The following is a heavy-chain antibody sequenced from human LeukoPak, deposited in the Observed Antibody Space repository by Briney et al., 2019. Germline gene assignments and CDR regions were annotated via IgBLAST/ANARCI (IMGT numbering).Heavy chain of an antibody. CDR2: ISAGGGST. J-gene: IGHJ4*02. Sequence: PGGSLRLYCVASGLTFSDYSMTWVRQAPGKGLFWVSGISAGGGSTYYADSVKGRFTISRDNSRNTPYLQMSSLRAEDTAVYYCAKDAAGPEYWGQGTLVTVSS. CDR3: AKDAAGPEY. V-gene: IGHV3-23*01. D-gene: IGHD6-13*01. CDR1: GLTFSDYS.